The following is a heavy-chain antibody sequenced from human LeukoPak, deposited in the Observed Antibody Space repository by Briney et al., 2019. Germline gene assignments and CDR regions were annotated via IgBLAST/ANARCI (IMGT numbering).Heavy chain of an antibody. V-gene: IGHV4-34*01. CDR2: INHSGST. CDR3: ARDVRVVRGVTPKERTPKWFDP. D-gene: IGHD3-10*01. Sequence: SETLSLTCAVYGVSFSGYYWSWLRQPPGKGLEWIGEINHSGSTNYNPSLKSRATISVDTSKNQFSLRLSSVTAADTAVYYCARDVRVVRGVTPKERTPKWFDPWGQGILVTVSS. J-gene: IGHJ5*02. CDR1: GVSFSGYY.